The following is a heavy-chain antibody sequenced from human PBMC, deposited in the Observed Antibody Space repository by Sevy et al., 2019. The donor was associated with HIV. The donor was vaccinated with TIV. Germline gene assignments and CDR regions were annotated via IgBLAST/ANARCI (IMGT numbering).Heavy chain of an antibody. J-gene: IGHJ4*02. CDR1: GFTLSSYT. Sequence: GGSLSLSCEASGFTLSSYTMNWVRQSPEKGLEWVATFDRTDITHYADSVKGRFIISRDTAKNSLFLQMNSLRDDDTAMYFCVRDERAIASHFDYWGRGTLVTVSS. D-gene: IGHD2-21*01. CDR3: VRDERAIASHFDY. CDR2: FDRTDIT. V-gene: IGHV3-48*02.